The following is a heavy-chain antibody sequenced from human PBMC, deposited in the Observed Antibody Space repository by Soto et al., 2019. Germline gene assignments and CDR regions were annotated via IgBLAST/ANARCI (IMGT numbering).Heavy chain of an antibody. CDR2: IYPGDSDT. D-gene: IGHD2-15*01. V-gene: IGHV5-51*01. CDR3: ARHTPSHRKKEYYHGKEV. J-gene: IGHJ6*01. Sequence: GESLKISCKGSGYSFTSYWIGWVRQMPGKGLEWMGIIYPGDSDTRYSPSFQGQVTISADKSISTAYLQWSSLKASDTAMYYFARHTPSHRKKEYYHGKEVWGQGTTVTVSS. CDR1: GYSFTSYW.